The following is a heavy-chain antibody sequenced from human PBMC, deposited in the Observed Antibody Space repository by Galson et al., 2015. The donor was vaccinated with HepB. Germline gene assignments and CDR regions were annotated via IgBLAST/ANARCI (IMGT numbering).Heavy chain of an antibody. CDR1: GFTFSSYG. D-gene: IGHD2-21*01. Sequence: SLRLSCAASGFTFSSYGMHWVRQAPGKGLEWVAVISYDGSNKYYADSVKGRFTISRDNSKNTLYLQMNSLRAEDTAVYYCAKDSSFSIPDHFDYWGQGTLVTVSS. V-gene: IGHV3-30*18. CDR2: ISYDGSNK. CDR3: AKDSSFSIPDHFDY. J-gene: IGHJ4*02.